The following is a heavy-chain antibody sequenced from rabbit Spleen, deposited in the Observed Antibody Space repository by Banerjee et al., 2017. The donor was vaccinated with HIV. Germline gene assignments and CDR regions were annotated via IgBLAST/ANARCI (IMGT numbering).Heavy chain of an antibody. CDR3: TRGTYDNGYGSDL. CDR2: IATGSGST. D-gene: IGHD6-1*01. CDR1: GFSFSSSYW. V-gene: IGHV1S40*01. Sequence: QSWEEAGGDPVNSVASLTLTCTASGFSFSSSYWKCWVRQAPGKGLEWIACIATGSGSTYYASWAKGRFSISRSTSLNSVTLQLNSLIDEDTASYFCTRGTYDNGYGSDLWGPGTLVTVS. J-gene: IGHJ6*01.